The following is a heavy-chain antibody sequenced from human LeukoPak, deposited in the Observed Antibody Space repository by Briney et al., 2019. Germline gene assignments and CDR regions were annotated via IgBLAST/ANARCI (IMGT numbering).Heavy chain of an antibody. J-gene: IGHJ6*03. CDR3: ARGAEFYYYMDV. V-gene: IGHV1-2*02. D-gene: IGHD2/OR15-2a*01. Sequence: GASVKVSCKASGYTFTDYYMHWVRQAPGQGLEWMGWINPNSGGTNSAQKFQGRVTMTRDTSISTTYMELSRLRSDDTAVYYCARGAEFYYYMDVWGKGTTVTISS. CDR1: GYTFTDYY. CDR2: INPNSGGT.